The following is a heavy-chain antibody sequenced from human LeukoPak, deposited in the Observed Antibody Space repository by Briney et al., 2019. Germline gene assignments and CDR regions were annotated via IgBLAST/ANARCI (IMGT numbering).Heavy chain of an antibody. D-gene: IGHD6-13*01. J-gene: IGHJ4*02. Sequence: SETLSLTCTVSGGSISSSSYYWGWIRQPPGKGLEWIGSIYYSGSTYYNPSLKSRVTISVDTSKNQLSLKLSSVTAADTAVYYCASGIAAAGTAMIYFDYWGQGTLVTVSS. V-gene: IGHV4-39*01. CDR2: IYYSGST. CDR3: ASGIAAAGTAMIYFDY. CDR1: GGSISSSSYY.